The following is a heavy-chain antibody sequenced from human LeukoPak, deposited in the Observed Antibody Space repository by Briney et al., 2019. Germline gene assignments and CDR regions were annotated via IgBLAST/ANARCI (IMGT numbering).Heavy chain of an antibody. V-gene: IGHV4-39*01. J-gene: IGHJ4*02. CDR2: IYYSGST. D-gene: IGHD3-22*01. CDR1: GGSISSSSYY. CDR3: ARGGDYYDSSGYYLYFDY. Sequence: SETLSLTCTVSGGSISSSSYYWGWIRQPPGQGLEWIGSIYYSGSTYYNPSLKSRVTISVDTSKNQFSLKLSSVTAADTAVYYCARGGDYYDSSGYYLYFDYWGQGTLVTVSS.